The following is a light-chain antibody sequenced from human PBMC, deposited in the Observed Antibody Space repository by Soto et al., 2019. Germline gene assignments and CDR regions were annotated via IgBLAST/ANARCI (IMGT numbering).Light chain of an antibody. CDR1: QSVTSN. CDR2: GAS. J-gene: IGKJ1*01. Sequence: EVVTTQSPATLSFSPGERPTLSCSASQSVTSNLAWYQQKPGQAPRLLIYGASTRATGITARFSGSGSGTEFTLTISSLQSEDFAVYYCQQYNNWPPWTFGQGTKVDI. V-gene: IGKV3-15*01. CDR3: QQYNNWPPWT.